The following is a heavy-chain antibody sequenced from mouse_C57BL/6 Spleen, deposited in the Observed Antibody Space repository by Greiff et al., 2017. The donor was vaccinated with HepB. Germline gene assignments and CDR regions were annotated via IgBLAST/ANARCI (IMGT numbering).Heavy chain of an antibody. V-gene: IGHV2-9-1*01. J-gene: IGHJ1*03. D-gene: IGHD2-4*01. CDR1: GFSLTSYA. Sequence: VKLMESGPGLVAPSQSLSITCTVSGFSLTSYAISWVRQPPGKGLEWLGVIWTGGGTNYNSALKSRLSISKDNSKSQVFLKMNSLQTDDTARYYCARSGGPTMITTNWYFDVWGTGTTVTVSS. CDR3: ARSGGPTMITTNWYFDV. CDR2: IWTGGGT.